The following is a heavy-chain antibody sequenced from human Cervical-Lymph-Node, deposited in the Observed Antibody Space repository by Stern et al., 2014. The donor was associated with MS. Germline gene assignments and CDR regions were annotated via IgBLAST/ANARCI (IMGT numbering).Heavy chain of an antibody. Sequence: VQLLESGAEVKKPGSSVKVSCKASGGTFSSYAISWVRQAPGQGLEWMGGIIPIFGTANYAQKFQGRVTITADESTSTAYMELSSLRSEDTAVYYCAIAVAARHYYYYGMDVWGQGTTVTVSS. CDR2: IIPIFGTA. V-gene: IGHV1-69*01. CDR1: GGTFSSYA. CDR3: AIAVAARHYYYYGMDV. D-gene: IGHD6-19*01. J-gene: IGHJ6*02.